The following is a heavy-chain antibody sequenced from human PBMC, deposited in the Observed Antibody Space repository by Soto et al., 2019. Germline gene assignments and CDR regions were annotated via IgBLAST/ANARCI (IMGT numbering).Heavy chain of an antibody. CDR3: ARSVAVPGAHIDY. CDR2: VYYTGST. V-gene: IGHV4-59*01. D-gene: IGHD6-19*01. Sequence: SETLSLTCSVSGGSISGSYWSWIRQSPGKGLEWLGYVYYTGSTNYSPSLRSRVSISVDTSKNEFSLRLSSVTAADTAVYFCARSVAVPGAHIDYWGQGTQVTASS. J-gene: IGHJ4*02. CDR1: GGSISGSY.